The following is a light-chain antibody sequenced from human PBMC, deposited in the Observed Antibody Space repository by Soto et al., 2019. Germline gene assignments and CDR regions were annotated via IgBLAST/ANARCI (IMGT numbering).Light chain of an antibody. CDR1: QSVRSNY. CDR3: QRYGGSPPVT. Sequence: EIVLTQSPGALSLSPGERATLSCRASQSVRSNYLAWYQQKPGQAPRLLIYGASSRATGIPDRFSGSGSGTEVTRAISRRGAEDFGVYYCQRYGGSPPVTCGGGTRGESK. J-gene: IGKJ4*01. V-gene: IGKV3-20*01. CDR2: GAS.